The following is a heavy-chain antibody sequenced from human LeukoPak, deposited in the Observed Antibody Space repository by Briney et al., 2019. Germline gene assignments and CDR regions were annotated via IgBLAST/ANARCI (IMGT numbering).Heavy chain of an antibody. CDR3: ARRNDPWSGPRTWFDP. CDR1: SGSFSSGGYY. D-gene: IGHD3-3*01. CDR2: IYHTGDT. Sequence: KPSETLSLTCTVSSGSFSSGGYYWSWIRQHPGKGLEWIGNIYHTGDTFYNPSLQSRFIISVAPSKNQSSLKVSSVTAADTAIYYCARRNDPWSGPRTWFDPWGQGILVTVSS. V-gene: IGHV4-31*03. J-gene: IGHJ5*02.